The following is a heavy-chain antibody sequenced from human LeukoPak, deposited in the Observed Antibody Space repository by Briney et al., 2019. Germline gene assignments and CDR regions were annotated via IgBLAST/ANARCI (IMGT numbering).Heavy chain of an antibody. V-gene: IGHV3-23*01. CDR3: AKDRSIGTYYTFDH. D-gene: IGHD1-26*01. CDR1: GCTFSNYA. J-gene: IGHJ4*02. Sequence: GGSLRLSCAASGCTFSNYAMTWVRQAPGKGLEWVSTISASGVMTYYADSVKGRFTVSRDNSKNSLYLQMSSLTAADTAVYYCAKDRSIGTYYTFDHWGQGTLVTVSS. CDR2: ISASGVMT.